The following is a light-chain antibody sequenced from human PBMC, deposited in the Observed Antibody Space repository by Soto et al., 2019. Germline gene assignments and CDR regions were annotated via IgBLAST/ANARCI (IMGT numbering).Light chain of an antibody. Sequence: EIVLTQSPATLSLSPGETATLSCRASQSVSGYIGWYQQKPGQAPRLLIYADSNRATGIPARFSGSGSGTDLTLTISSLEPEDFSVYYCQQRHNWPITFGQGTRLEIK. J-gene: IGKJ5*01. CDR1: QSVSGY. CDR2: ADS. V-gene: IGKV3-11*01. CDR3: QQRHNWPIT.